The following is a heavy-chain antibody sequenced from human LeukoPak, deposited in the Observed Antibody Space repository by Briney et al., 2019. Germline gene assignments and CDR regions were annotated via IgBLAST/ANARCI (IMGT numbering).Heavy chain of an antibody. V-gene: IGHV3-23*01. CDR3: AKVGRGTMIVVGYFDY. D-gene: IGHD3-22*01. CDR1: GFTFSSYA. CDR2: ISGSGGST. J-gene: IGHJ4*02. Sequence: GGSLRLSCAASGFTFSSYAMSWVRQAPGKGLEWVSAISGSGGSTYYADSVKGRFTISRDNSKNTLYLQMNSLRAEDTAVYYCAKVGRGTMIVVGYFDYWGQGTLVTVSS.